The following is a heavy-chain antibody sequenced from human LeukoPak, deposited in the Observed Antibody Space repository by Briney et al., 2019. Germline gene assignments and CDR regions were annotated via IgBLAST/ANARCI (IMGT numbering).Heavy chain of an antibody. CDR3: ARDRSTLAPYGSGTVYNPVHYYGMDV. J-gene: IGHJ6*02. D-gene: IGHD3-10*01. V-gene: IGHV1-2*02. CDR2: INPNSGGT. CDR1: GYTFTVYY. Sequence: ASVKVSCKASGYTFTVYYMHWVRQAPGQGLEWMGWINPNSGGTNYAQKFQGRVTMTRDTSISTAYMELSRLRSDDTAVYYCARDRSTLAPYGSGTVYNPVHYYGMDVWGLGTTDTVSS.